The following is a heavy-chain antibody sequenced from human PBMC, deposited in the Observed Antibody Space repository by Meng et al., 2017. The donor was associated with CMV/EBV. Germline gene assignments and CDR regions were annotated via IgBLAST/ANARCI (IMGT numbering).Heavy chain of an antibody. CDR3: ARGAYSSSSSPLFFDYYYGMDV. J-gene: IGHJ6*02. CDR2: IKQDGSEK. V-gene: IGHV3-7*04. CDR1: GFTFSSYW. Sequence: GESLKISCAASGFTFSSYWMSWVRQAPGKGLEWVANIKQDGSEKYYVDSVKGRFTISRDNAKNSLYLQMNSLRAEDTAVYYCARGAYSSSSSPLFFDYYYGMDVWGQGTTVTVSS. D-gene: IGHD6-6*01.